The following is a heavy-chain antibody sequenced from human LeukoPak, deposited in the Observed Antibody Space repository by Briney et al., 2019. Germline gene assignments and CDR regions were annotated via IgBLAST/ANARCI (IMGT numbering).Heavy chain of an antibody. V-gene: IGHV3-21*01. CDR2: ISSSSYI. Sequence: GGSLRLSCAASGFTFSSYSMNWVRQAPGKGLEWVSSISSSSYIYYADSVKGRFTISRDNAKNSLYLQMNSLRAEDTAVYYCARFDYVWGSYRFSPFDYWGQGTLVTVSS. CDR1: GFTFSSYS. J-gene: IGHJ4*02. D-gene: IGHD3-16*02. CDR3: ARFDYVWGSYRFSPFDY.